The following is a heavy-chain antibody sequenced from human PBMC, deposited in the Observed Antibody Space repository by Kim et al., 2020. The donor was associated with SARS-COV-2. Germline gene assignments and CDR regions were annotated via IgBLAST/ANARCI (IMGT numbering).Heavy chain of an antibody. CDR2: INHSGST. Sequence: SETLSLTCAVYGESFSGYYCSWIRQPPWKVLEWIWEINHSGSTSYNPSFKSRVAISVDTSKNQFFLNLNSVTAADTAMYYCASPPDYWGQGTLDTVSS. CDR3: ASPPDY. CDR1: GESFSGYY. J-gene: IGHJ4*02. V-gene: IGHV4-34*01.